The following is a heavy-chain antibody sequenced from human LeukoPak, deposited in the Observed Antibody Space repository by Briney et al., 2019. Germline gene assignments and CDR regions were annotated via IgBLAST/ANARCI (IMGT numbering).Heavy chain of an antibody. CDR3: AAAARGSYGSHDY. CDR1: GATFSSYA. Sequence: SVKLSCKASGATFSSYAISWVRQAPGQGLEWMGRIVPIFGIANYAYKFQGRVTITADKSTRTAQMELSSLRSEDTGVYYCAAAARGSYGSHDYWGQGTLVTVSS. D-gene: IGHD5-18*01. J-gene: IGHJ4*02. V-gene: IGHV1-69*04. CDR2: IVPIFGIA.